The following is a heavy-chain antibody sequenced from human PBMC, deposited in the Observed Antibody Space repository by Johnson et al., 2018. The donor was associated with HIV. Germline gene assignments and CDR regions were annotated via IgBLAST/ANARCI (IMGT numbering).Heavy chain of an antibody. V-gene: IGHV3-33*06. J-gene: IGHJ3*02. CDR2: IWYDGSRK. CDR1: GLTFEDYA. CDR3: AKEGADYNFWSGYSSNAFDI. D-gene: IGHD3-3*01. Sequence: QVQLVESGGCLVQPGRSLRLSCAASGLTFEDYAMHWVRQAPGKGLEWVAFIWYDGSRKYYPDSVKGRFTISRVNSKNMLYLQMNSLRAEDTAVYYCAKEGADYNFWSGYSSNAFDIWGQGTMVTVSS.